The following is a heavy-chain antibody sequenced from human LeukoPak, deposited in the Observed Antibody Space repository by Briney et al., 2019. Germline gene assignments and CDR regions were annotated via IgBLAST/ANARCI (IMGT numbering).Heavy chain of an antibody. Sequence: GGSLRLSCAASGFTFSSYEMNWVRQAPGKGLDWVSYISSSGSTIYYADSVKGRFTISRDNAKNSLYLQMNSLRAEDTAVYYCARLEYSYGYGPYYYYYMDVWGKGTTVTVSS. CDR1: GFTFSSYE. V-gene: IGHV3-48*03. D-gene: IGHD5-18*01. J-gene: IGHJ6*03. CDR2: ISSSGSTI. CDR3: ARLEYSYGYGPYYYYYMDV.